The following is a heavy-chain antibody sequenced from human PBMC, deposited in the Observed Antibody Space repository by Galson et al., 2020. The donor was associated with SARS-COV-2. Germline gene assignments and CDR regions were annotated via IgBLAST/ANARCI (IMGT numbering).Heavy chain of an antibody. Sequence: SETLSLTCAISGDSVSSHSAAWNWIRQSPSRGLEWLGRTYYRSKWYYDYAPSVQSRITVNPDTSKNQFSLQLNSVSPEDTAVYYCARDRTWETAGLGFFDYWGQGTLVTVSS. CDR3: ARDRTWETAGLGFFDY. CDR1: GDSVSSHSAA. V-gene: IGHV6-1*01. J-gene: IGHJ4*02. CDR2: TYYRSKWYY. D-gene: IGHD5-18*01.